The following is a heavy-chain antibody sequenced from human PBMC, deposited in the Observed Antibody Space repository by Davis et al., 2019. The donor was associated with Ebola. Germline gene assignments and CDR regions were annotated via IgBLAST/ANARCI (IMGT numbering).Heavy chain of an antibody. CDR2: ISGSGGST. V-gene: IGHV3-23*01. J-gene: IGHJ4*02. CDR3: AKNPLIVVVTYFDY. Sequence: GESLKISCVASGFSFSSYSMNWVRQAPGKGLEWVSVISGSGGSTYYADSVKGRFTISRDNSKNTLYLQMNSLRAEDTAVYYCAKNPLIVVVTYFDYWGQGTLVTVSS. D-gene: IGHD3-22*01. CDR1: GFSFSSYS.